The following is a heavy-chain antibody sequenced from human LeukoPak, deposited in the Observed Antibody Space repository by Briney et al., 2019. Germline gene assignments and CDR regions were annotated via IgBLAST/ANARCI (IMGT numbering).Heavy chain of an antibody. J-gene: IGHJ4*02. CDR1: GGSITSTNY. CDR2: VNLQGST. V-gene: IGHV4-4*02. CDR3: AREGGPYRPLDY. Sequence: SETLSLTCGVSGGSITSTNYWTWVRQPPGKGLEWIGEVNLQGSTSYNPSLMGRVAISVDISENHISLQLTSVAASDTTVYYCAREGGPYRPLDYSGQGTLVTVSS.